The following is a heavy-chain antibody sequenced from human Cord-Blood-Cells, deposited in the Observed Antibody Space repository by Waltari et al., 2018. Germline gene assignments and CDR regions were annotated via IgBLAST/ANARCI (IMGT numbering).Heavy chain of an antibody. D-gene: IGHD2-2*01. V-gene: IGHV4-34*01. CDR2: INRSGST. J-gene: IGHJ4*02. CDR3: ARLYCSSTSCNFDY. CDR1: GGSFSGYY. Sequence: QVQLQQWGAGLLKPSETLSLTCAVYGGSFSGYYWSWIRQPPGKGLEWIGEINRSGSTNYSPSLKSRVTMSVDTSENQFSLKLSSVTAADTAVYYCARLYCSSTSCNFDYWGQGTLVTVSS.